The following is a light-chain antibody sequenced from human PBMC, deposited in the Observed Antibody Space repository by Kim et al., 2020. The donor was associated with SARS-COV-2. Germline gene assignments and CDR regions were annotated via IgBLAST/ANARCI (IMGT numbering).Light chain of an antibody. CDR1: SSAVGSYNL. CDR2: EGS. CDR3: CSYAGSSTFVV. J-gene: IGLJ2*01. Sequence: QSITISCTGTSSAVGSYNLVSWYQQHPGKAPKLMIYEGSKRPSGVSNRFSGSKSGNTASLTISGLQAEDEADYYCCSYAGSSTFVVFGGGTKLTVL. V-gene: IGLV2-23*03.